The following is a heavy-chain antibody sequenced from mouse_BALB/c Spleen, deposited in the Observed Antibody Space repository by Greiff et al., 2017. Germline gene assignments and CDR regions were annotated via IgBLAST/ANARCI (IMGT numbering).Heavy chain of an antibody. CDR1: GYAFTNYL. Sequence: VQLVESGAELVRPGTSVKVSCKASGYAFTNYLIEWVKQRPGQGLEWIGVINPGSGGTNYNEKFKGKATLTADKSSSTAYMQLSSLTSDDSAVYFCARSRDAMDYWGQGTSVTVSS. V-gene: IGHV1-54*01. J-gene: IGHJ4*01. CDR2: INPGSGGT. CDR3: ARSRDAMDY. D-gene: IGHD1-1*01.